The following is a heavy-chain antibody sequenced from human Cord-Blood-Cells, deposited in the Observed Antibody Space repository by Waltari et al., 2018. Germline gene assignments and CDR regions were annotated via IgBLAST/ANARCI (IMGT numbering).Heavy chain of an antibody. CDR2: IRQDGSKK. D-gene: IGHD1-26*01. J-gene: IGHJ3*02. V-gene: IGHV3-7*01. CDR3: ARDRVGADAFDI. CDR1: CFTFTSDS. Sequence: EVQLVEAGVGLVQPGGSLRVSWAASCFTFTSDSMSCVRQGPGMGREWVANIRQDGSKKYYVDYGKVRFTISRDNAKNSLYLQMNSLRAEDTAVYYCARDRVGADAFDIWGQGTMVTVSS.